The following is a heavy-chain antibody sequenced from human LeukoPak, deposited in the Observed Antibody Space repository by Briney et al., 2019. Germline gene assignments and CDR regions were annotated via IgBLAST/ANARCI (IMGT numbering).Heavy chain of an antibody. CDR3: ARGLGRSNWFDP. CDR2: IYYSGST. V-gene: IGHV4-31*03. Sequence: SETLSLTCTVSGGSISSGGYYWSWIRQHPGKGLEWIGYIYYSGSTYYNLSLKSRVTISVDTSKNQFSLKLSSVTAADTAVYYCARGLGRSNWFDPWGQGTLVTVSS. CDR1: GGSISSGGYY. J-gene: IGHJ5*02. D-gene: IGHD5-12*01.